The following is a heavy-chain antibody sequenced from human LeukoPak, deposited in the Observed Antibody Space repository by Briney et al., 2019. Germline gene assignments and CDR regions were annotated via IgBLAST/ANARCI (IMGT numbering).Heavy chain of an antibody. CDR2: ISYDGSNK. D-gene: IGHD3-22*01. V-gene: IGHV3-30*18. CDR3: AKDGVYYDSIGVGGFLDY. CDR1: GFTFSNYG. Sequence: GGSLRLSCAGAGFTFSNYGMHWVRQAPGKGLEWVAVISYDGSNKYYADSVKGRFTISRDNSKNTLYLQMNSLRAEDTAVYYCAKDGVYYDSIGVGGFLDYWGQGTLVTVSS. J-gene: IGHJ4*02.